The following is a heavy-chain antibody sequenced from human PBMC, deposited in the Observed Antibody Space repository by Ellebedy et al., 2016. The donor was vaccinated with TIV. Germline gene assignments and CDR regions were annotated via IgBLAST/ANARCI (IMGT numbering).Heavy chain of an antibody. Sequence: GESLKISFSSSFFTFSSYWMSWVRQAPGKGLEWVANIQQDGTAPSYVDSVKGRFTISRDNAKNSLYLQMNSLRAEDTAVYYCSRGGGCGGRTCYYPDFWGQGTLVTV. J-gene: IGHJ4*02. CDR1: FFTFSSYW. CDR3: SRGGGCGGRTCYYPDF. D-gene: IGHD2-21*01. V-gene: IGHV3-7*01. CDR2: IQQDGTAP.